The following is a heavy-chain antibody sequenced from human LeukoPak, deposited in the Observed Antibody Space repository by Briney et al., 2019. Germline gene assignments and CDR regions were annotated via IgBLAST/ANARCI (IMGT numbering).Heavy chain of an antibody. D-gene: IGHD6-13*01. CDR3: ARGDWYSSSWSRLFDP. CDR1: GYTFTGYY. Sequence: ASVKVSCKASGYTFTGYYMHWVRQAPGQGLEWMGWINPNSGGTNYAQKFQGRVTMTRDTSISTAYMELSRLRSDDTAVYYCARGDWYSSSWSRLFDPWGQGTLVTVSS. CDR2: INPNSGGT. V-gene: IGHV1-2*02. J-gene: IGHJ5*02.